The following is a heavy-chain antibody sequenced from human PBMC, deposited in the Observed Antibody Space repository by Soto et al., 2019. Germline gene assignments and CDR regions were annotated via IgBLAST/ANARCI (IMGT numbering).Heavy chain of an antibody. V-gene: IGHV3-74*01. CDR3: PRGWTRTTYWGLLDS. J-gene: IGHJ5*01. CDR2: ISGDASST. D-gene: IGHD7-27*01. Sequence: EVKVVESGGGLVQPGGSLRLSCAASGFTFSDNWMHWVRQPPGKGPVWVSRISGDASSTSYAASVKGRFTISRDSAKNNVCLQMDSLRVEDTAVYYCPRGWTRTTYWGLLDSWGQGTLVTVSS. CDR1: GFTFSDNW.